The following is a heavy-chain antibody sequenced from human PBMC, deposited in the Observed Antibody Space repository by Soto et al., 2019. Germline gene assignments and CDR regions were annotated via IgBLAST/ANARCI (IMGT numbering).Heavy chain of an antibody. V-gene: IGHV3-33*01. Sequence: QVQLVESGGGVVQPGRSLRLSCAASGFTFSSYGMHWVRQAPGKGLEWVAVIWYDGSNKYYADSVKGRFTISRDNSKNTLYLRMNSLRAEDTAVYYCARDGVGGYDDSSGSYYYGMDVWGQGTTVTVSS. CDR3: ARDGVGGYDDSSGSYYYGMDV. J-gene: IGHJ6*02. CDR2: IWYDGSNK. CDR1: GFTFSSYG. D-gene: IGHD3-22*01.